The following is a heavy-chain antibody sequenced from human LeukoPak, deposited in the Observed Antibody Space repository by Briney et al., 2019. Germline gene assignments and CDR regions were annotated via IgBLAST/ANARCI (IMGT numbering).Heavy chain of an antibody. V-gene: IGHV3-23*01. CDR3: AGPEGT. CDR2: ITLSGGST. D-gene: IGHD3-10*01. J-gene: IGHJ5*02. CDR1: GFTFSYYD. Sequence: PGGSLRLSCAASGFTFSYYDMSWVRQAPGKGLEWVASITLSGGSTFYADSVKGRFTISRDNAKNSLYLQMNSLRAEDTAVYYCAGPEGTWGQGTLVTVSS.